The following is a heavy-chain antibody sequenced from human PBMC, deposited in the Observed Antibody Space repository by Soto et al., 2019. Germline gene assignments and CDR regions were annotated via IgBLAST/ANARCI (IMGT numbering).Heavy chain of an antibody. V-gene: IGHV4-39*01. Sequence: SETLSLTCTVSGGSISSSSYYWGWIRQPPGKGLEWIGSIYYSGSTYYNPSLKSRVTISVDTSKNQFSLKLSSVTAADTAVYYCARQRYCSGGSCYLNPYYFDYWGQGTLVTVSS. J-gene: IGHJ4*02. CDR3: ARQRYCSGGSCYLNPYYFDY. CDR1: GGSISSSSYY. D-gene: IGHD2-15*01. CDR2: IYYSGST.